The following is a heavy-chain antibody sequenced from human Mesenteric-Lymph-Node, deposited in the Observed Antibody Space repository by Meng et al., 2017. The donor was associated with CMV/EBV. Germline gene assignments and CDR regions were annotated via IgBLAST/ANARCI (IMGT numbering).Heavy chain of an antibody. V-gene: IGHV1-69*04. CDR1: GTFSSYA. CDR2: IIPILGIA. D-gene: IGHD2-15*01. Sequence: GTFSSYAISWVRQAPGQGLEWMGRIIPILGIANYAQKFQGRVTITADKSTSTAYMELSSLRSGDTAAYYCARERYCSGGSCYPDFDYWGQGTLVTVSS. J-gene: IGHJ4*02. CDR3: ARERYCSGGSCYPDFDY.